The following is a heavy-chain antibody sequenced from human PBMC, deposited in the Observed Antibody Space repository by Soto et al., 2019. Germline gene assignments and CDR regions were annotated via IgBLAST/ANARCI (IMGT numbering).Heavy chain of an antibody. CDR3: AKGDNLGPKTGYAFDP. CDR2: VYHTGDT. CDR1: GGTVASSHW. D-gene: IGHD5-12*01. Sequence: SETLSLTCGVSGGTVASSHWWSWVRQSPGRGLEWIGNVYHTGDTNFNPSLQSRVTFSVDTSNNQFSLQLNSVTPEDTAVYFCAKGDNLGPKTGYAFDPWGQGIMVTVSS. J-gene: IGHJ5*02. V-gene: IGHV4-4*02.